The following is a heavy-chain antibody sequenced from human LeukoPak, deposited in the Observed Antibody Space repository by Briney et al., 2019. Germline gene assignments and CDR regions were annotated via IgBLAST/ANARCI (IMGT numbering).Heavy chain of an antibody. CDR2: ISAYNGNT. CDR3: ARASPVEIVAFDI. CDR1: GYTFTNYD. D-gene: IGHD5-24*01. V-gene: IGHV1-18*01. J-gene: IGHJ3*02. Sequence: ASVKVSCKASGYTFTNYDINWVRQATGQGLEWMGWISAYNGNTNYAQKLQGRVTMTTDTSTSTAYMELRSLRSDDTAVYYCARASPVEIVAFDIWGQGTMVTVSS.